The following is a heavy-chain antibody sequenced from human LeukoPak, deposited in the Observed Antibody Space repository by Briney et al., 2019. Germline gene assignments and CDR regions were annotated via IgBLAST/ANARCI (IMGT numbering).Heavy chain of an antibody. CDR1: GGSISSGGYS. J-gene: IGHJ4*02. D-gene: IGHD3-22*01. CDR3: ARETYYDSSGYRDY. Sequence: SQTLSLTCAVSGGSISSGGYSWSWIRQPTGKGLEWIGEINHSGSTNYNPSLKSRVTISVDTSKNQFSLKLSSVTAADTAVYYCARETYYDSSGYRDYWGQGTLVTVSS. V-gene: IGHV4-30-2*01. CDR2: INHSGST.